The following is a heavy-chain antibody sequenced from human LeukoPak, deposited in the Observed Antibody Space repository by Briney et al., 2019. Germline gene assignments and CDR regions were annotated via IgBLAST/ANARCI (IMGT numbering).Heavy chain of an antibody. CDR3: AREEYGDYVTY. V-gene: IGHV3-9*01. CDR1: GFTFADYA. CDR2: ISWNSGSI. J-gene: IGHJ4*02. D-gene: IGHD4-17*01. Sequence: GGSLRLSCAASGFTFADYAMHWVRQAPGKGLEWVSGISWNSGSIGYADSVKGRFTISRDNAKNSLYLQMNSLRAEDTAVYYCAREEYGDYVTYWGQGTLVTVSS.